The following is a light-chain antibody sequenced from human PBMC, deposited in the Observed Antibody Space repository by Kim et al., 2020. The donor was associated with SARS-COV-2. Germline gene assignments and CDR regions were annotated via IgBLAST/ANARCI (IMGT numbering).Light chain of an antibody. CDR2: AAS. J-gene: IGKJ4*01. CDR3: QQSHTAPLLT. V-gene: IGKV1-39*01. Sequence: DIQMTQSPSSLAASVGDRVTIACRASQSINAYLNWYQQKPGKAPILLIYAASTLQSGVPSRFSGSGSWTDFTLTISSLQPEDFATYYCQQSHTAPLLTFGGGTKVDIK. CDR1: QSINAY.